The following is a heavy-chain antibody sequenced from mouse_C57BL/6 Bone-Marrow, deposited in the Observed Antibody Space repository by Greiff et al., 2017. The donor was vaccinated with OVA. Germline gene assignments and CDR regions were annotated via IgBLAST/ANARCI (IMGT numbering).Heavy chain of an antibody. V-gene: IGHV1-81*01. CDR2: IYPRSGNT. J-gene: IGHJ4*01. CDR1: GYTFTSSG. CDR3: ALDYAMAY. Sequence: VQLQQSGAELARPGASVKLSCKASGYTFTSSGISWVKQRTGQGLEWIGEIYPRSGNTYYNEKFKGKATLPADKSSSTAYLELLTLTSSDSSVYFCALDYAMAYWGQGTSVTVSS.